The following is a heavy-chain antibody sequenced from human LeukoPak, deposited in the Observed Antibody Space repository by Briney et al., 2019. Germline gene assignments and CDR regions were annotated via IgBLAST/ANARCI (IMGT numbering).Heavy chain of an antibody. CDR3: ARHWTIQFWFDP. V-gene: IGHV4-39*01. D-gene: IGHD3/OR15-3a*01. CDR1: GGSISCSSYY. J-gene: IGHJ5*02. CDR2: IYYSGST. Sequence: SETLSLTCTVSGGSISCSSYYWGWIRQPPGKGLEWIGSIYYSGSTYYNPSLKSRVTISVDTSKNQFSLKLSSVTAADTAVYYCARHWTIQFWFDPWGQGTLVTVSS.